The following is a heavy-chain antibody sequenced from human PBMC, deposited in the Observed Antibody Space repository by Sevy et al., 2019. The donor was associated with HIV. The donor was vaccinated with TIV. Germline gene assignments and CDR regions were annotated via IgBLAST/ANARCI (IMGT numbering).Heavy chain of an antibody. Sequence: SGPTLVKPTQTLTLTCTFSGFSLSTSGVGVGWIRQPPGKALEWLALIYWDDDKRYSPSLKSRLTITKDTSKNQVVLTMTNMDPVDTATYYCAHSKKDSNYGESYYYYYMDVWGKGTTVTVSS. CDR3: AHSKKDSNYGESYYYYYMDV. CDR1: GFSLSTSGVG. D-gene: IGHD4-4*01. CDR2: IYWDDDK. V-gene: IGHV2-5*02. J-gene: IGHJ6*03.